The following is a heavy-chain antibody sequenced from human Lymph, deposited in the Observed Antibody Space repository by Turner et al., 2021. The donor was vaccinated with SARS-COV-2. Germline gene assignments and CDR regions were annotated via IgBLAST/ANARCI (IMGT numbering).Heavy chain of an antibody. Sequence: QVQLVQSGAEVKKPGASVKVSCKDSGYTLTELAMHWVRQAPGKGLEWMGGVDPEDGEIIYAQKFQGRVTMTEDTSTDTAYMELSSLRSEDTAVYYCATVLCTGSSCYYYGMDVWGQGTTVTVSS. CDR3: ATVLCTGSSCYYYGMDV. CDR2: VDPEDGEI. D-gene: IGHD2-15*01. J-gene: IGHJ6*02. CDR1: GYTLTELA. V-gene: IGHV1-24*01.